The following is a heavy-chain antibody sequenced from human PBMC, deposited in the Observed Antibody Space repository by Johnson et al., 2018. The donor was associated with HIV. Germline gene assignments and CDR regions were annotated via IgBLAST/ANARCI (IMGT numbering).Heavy chain of an antibody. Sequence: VQLVESGGGLVQPGGSLRLYCAASGFTFDTSWMNCVRQAPGRGLEWVANIKYDGGRIQYVDSVTGRFTISRDNARNLLFLEMNTLRAEDTAVYYCARDVSYRYDGDGWADAFDIWGKGTMVTVSA. D-gene: IGHD2-21*01. V-gene: IGHV3-7*01. J-gene: IGHJ3*02. CDR3: ARDVSYRYDGDGWADAFDI. CDR2: IKYDGGRI. CDR1: GFTFDTSW.